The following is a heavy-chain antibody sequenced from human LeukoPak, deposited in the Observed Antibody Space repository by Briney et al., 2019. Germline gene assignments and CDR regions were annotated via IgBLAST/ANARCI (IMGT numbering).Heavy chain of an antibody. J-gene: IGHJ4*02. CDR2: IYYSGST. Sequence: SETLSLTCTVSGGSISSSSYYWGWIRQPPGKGLEWIGSIYYSGSTYYNPSLKSRVTISVDTSKNQFSLKLSSVTAADTAEYYCARNNLVVTATDYWGQGTLVTVSS. CDR3: ARNNLVVTATDY. CDR1: GGSISSSSYY. D-gene: IGHD2-21*02. V-gene: IGHV4-39*01.